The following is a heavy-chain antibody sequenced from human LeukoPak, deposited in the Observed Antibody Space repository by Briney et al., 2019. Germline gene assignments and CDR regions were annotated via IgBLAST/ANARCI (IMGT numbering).Heavy chain of an antibody. Sequence: ASVKVSCKASGYTFTGYYIHWVRQAPGQGLEWMGWINPNSGGTNYAQKFQGRVTMTRDTSISTAYMELRSLRSDDTAVYYCARCSGGSCYYVHFDYWGQGTLVTVSS. CDR2: INPNSGGT. D-gene: IGHD2-15*01. J-gene: IGHJ4*02. V-gene: IGHV1-2*02. CDR3: ARCSGGSCYYVHFDY. CDR1: GYTFTGYY.